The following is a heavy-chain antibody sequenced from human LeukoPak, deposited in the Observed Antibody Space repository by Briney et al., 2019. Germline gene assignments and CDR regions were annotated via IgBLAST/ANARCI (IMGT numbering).Heavy chain of an antibody. CDR1: GFTFSNYW. CDR3: AKGGATVIDY. Sequence: GGSLRLFCAASGFTFSNYWMHWVRQAPGKGLVWVSRINSDGSSTTSADSVKGRFTISRDNAKNTLYLQMNSLRAEDTAVYYCAKGGATVIDYWGQGTLVTVSS. CDR2: INSDGSST. V-gene: IGHV3-74*01. D-gene: IGHD4-17*01. J-gene: IGHJ4*02.